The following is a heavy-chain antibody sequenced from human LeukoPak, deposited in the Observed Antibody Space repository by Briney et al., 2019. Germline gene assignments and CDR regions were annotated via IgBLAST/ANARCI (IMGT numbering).Heavy chain of an antibody. J-gene: IGHJ4*02. CDR2: ISWNSVST. CDR3: AKGSITMIRGIRGMDY. Sequence: GRSLRLSCAVSGFRFDDYAMHWVRQAPGKGLEWVSGISWNSVSTGYADSVKGRFFISRDNAKNSLYLLMNSLRAEDTALYYCAKGSITMIRGIRGMDYWGQGTLVTVSS. V-gene: IGHV3-9*01. D-gene: IGHD3-10*01. CDR1: GFRFDDYA.